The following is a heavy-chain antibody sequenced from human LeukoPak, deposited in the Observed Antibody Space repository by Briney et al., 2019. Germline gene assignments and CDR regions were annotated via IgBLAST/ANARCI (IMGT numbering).Heavy chain of an antibody. D-gene: IGHD1-26*01. J-gene: IGHJ3*02. CDR1: GDTFSDQY. Sequence: GGSLRLSCVASGDTFSDQYMDWVGQAPGKGLQGVGRTGNKGRHYTTEYAASVKGRFTISRDDSKNSLYLQMNSLKTEDTAMYYCTRGYSGRSAYAFDIWGQGTMVTVSS. CDR3: TRGYSGRSAYAFDI. V-gene: IGHV3-72*01. CDR2: TGNKGRHYTT.